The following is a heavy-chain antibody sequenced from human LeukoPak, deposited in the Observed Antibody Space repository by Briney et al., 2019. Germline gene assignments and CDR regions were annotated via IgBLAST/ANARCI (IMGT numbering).Heavy chain of an antibody. D-gene: IGHD4-23*01. CDR2: ISYDGSNK. V-gene: IGHV3-30*03. Sequence: GGSLRLSCAASGFTFSSYGMHWVRQAPGKGLEWVAVISYDGSNKYYADSVKGRFTISRDNSKNTLYPQMNSLRAEDTAVYYCARDIYGGNEFDYWGQGTLVTVSS. CDR3: ARDIYGGNEFDY. CDR1: GFTFSSYG. J-gene: IGHJ4*02.